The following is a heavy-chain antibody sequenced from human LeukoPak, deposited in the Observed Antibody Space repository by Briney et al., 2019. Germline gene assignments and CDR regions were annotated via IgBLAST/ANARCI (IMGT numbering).Heavy chain of an antibody. V-gene: IGHV3-53*01. Sequence: GGSLRLSCAASGFTVNSNYMSWVRQAPGKGLEWVSVIYSGGSTYYADSVKGRFTISRDNSKNTLYLQMNSLRAEDTAVYYCARAHYYGSGSPYGMDVWGQGTTVTVSS. CDR2: IYSGGST. D-gene: IGHD3-10*01. CDR3: ARAHYYGSGSPYGMDV. CDR1: GFTVNSNY. J-gene: IGHJ6*02.